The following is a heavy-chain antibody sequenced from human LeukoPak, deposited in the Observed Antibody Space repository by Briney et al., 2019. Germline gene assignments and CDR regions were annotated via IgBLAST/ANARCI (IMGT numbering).Heavy chain of an antibody. V-gene: IGHV1-69*05. CDR2: IIPIFGTA. J-gene: IGHJ4*02. Sequence: GASVKVSCKASGGTFSSYAISWVRQAPGQGLEWMGGIIPIFGTANYAQKFQGRVTTTTDESTSTAYMELSSLRSEDTAVYYCARAGAIVATYFDYWGQGTLVTVSS. CDR1: GGTFSSYA. D-gene: IGHD5-12*01. CDR3: ARAGAIVATYFDY.